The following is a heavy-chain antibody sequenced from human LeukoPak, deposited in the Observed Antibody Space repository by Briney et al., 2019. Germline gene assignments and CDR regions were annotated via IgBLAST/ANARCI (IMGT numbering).Heavy chain of an antibody. J-gene: IGHJ4*02. CDR2: IYYSGST. CDR3: TRVLRLPPGGRVEHPAFDY. Sequence: SETLSLTCTVSGGSISSCYWSWIRQPPGKGLEWTGYIYYSGSTNYNPSLKSRVTISVDTSKNQFSLKLSSVTAADTAVYYCTRVLRLPPGGRVEHPAFDYWGQGTLVTVSS. D-gene: IGHD4-23*01. CDR1: GGSISSCY. V-gene: IGHV4-59*01.